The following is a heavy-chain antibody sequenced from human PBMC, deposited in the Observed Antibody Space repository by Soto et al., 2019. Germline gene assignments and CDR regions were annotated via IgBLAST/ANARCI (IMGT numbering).Heavy chain of an antibody. CDR1: GGTFSSYA. Sequence: QVQLVQSGAEVKKPGSSVKVSCKASGGTFSSYAISWVRQAPGQGLEWMGGIIPIFGTENYAQKFQGTVTITTDESTRTDYMELRSRRAEDTAVYYCARSSVDTAMGSEFDIWGQGTMVTVSS. J-gene: IGHJ3*02. D-gene: IGHD5-18*01. CDR2: IIPIFGTE. V-gene: IGHV1-69*01. CDR3: ARSSVDTAMGSEFDI.